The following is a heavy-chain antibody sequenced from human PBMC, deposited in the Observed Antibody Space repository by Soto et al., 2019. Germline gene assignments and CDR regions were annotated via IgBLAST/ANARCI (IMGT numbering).Heavy chain of an antibody. V-gene: IGHV3-30*19. CDR3: ARLAGTYNYASSGTFDAFDI. CDR1: GFSFGTYG. CDR2: MSSNGRNK. J-gene: IGHJ3*02. Sequence: QVQLVESGGGVVQPGRSLRLSCAASGFSFGTYGMHWVRQAPGKGLEWVAIMSSNGRNKYYADSVKGRFTISRDNPKNTLYLQMSSLRTDDTAVYYCARLAGTYNYASSGTFDAFDIWGQGTMVTVSS. D-gene: IGHD3-22*01.